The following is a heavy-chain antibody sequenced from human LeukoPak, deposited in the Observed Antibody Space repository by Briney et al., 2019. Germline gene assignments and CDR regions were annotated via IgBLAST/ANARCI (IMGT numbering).Heavy chain of an antibody. CDR2: INPNSGGT. CDR3: ARDRAPTTRGIDY. Sequence: ASVKVSCKASGYTFTGYYMHWVRQAPGQGLEWMGWINPNSGGTNYAQKFQGRVTMTSDTSISTAYMELRSLRSDDTAVYYCARDRAPTTRGIDYWGQGTLVTVSS. CDR1: GYTFTGYY. J-gene: IGHJ4*02. D-gene: IGHD4-17*01. V-gene: IGHV1-2*02.